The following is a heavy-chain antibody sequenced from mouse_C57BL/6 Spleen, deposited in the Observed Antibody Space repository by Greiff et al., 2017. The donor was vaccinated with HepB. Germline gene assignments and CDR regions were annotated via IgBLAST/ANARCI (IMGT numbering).Heavy chain of an antibody. J-gene: IGHJ4*01. V-gene: IGHV1-4*01. CDR3: ARGAIYYDYDVGYAMDY. CDR1: GYTFTSYT. Sequence: QVQLQQSGAELARPGASVKMSCKASGYTFTSYTMHWVKQRPGQGLEWIGYINPSSGYTKYNQKFKDKATLAADKSSSTAYMQLSSLTSEDSAVYYCARGAIYYDYDVGYAMDYWGQGTSVTVSS. CDR2: INPSSGYT. D-gene: IGHD2-4*01.